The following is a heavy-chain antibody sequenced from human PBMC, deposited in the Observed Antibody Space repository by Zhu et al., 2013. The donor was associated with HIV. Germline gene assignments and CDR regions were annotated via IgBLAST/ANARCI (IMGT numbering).Heavy chain of an antibody. CDR2: ISAYNGNT. CDR1: GYTFNSYA. V-gene: IGHV1-18*01. Sequence: QVQLVQSGAEVKKPGASVKVSCKASGYTFNSYAISWVRQAPGQGLEWMGWISAYNGNTNYAQKLQGRVTMTTDTSTSTAYMELRSLRSDDTAVYYCARDTAGPDSNGWYDYWGQGTLVTVSS. D-gene: IGHD6-19*01. CDR3: ARDTAGPDSNGWYDY. J-gene: IGHJ4*02.